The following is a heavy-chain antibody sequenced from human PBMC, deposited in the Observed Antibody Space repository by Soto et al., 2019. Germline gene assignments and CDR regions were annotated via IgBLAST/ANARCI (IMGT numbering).Heavy chain of an antibody. CDR1: GYTFTSYG. CDR2: ISAYNGNT. Sequence: VASVKVSCKASGYTFTSYGISWVRQAPGQGLEWMGWISAYNGNTNYAQKLQGRVTMTTDTSTSTAYMELRSLRSDDTAVYYCAREYCSGGSCYSVNAFDIWGQGTMVTVSS. J-gene: IGHJ3*02. CDR3: AREYCSGGSCYSVNAFDI. V-gene: IGHV1-18*01. D-gene: IGHD2-15*01.